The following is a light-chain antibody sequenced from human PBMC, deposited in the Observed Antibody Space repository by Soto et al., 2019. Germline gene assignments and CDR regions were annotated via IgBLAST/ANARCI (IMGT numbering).Light chain of an antibody. Sequence: QSVLTQPPSASGSPGQSVSISCTGTSSDVGGYNYVSWFQQHPGKAPKLMIHEVNKRPSGVPDRFSGSKSGNTASLTVSGLQAEDEADYYCSSYGGSNNFVFGTGTKLTVL. CDR3: SSYGGSNNFV. J-gene: IGLJ1*01. CDR2: EVN. V-gene: IGLV2-8*01. CDR1: SSDVGGYNY.